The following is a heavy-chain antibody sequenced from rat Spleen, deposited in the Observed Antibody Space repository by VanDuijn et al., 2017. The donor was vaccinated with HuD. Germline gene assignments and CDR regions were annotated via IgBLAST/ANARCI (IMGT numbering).Heavy chain of an antibody. CDR1: GFTFSDYN. D-gene: IGHD1-5*01. CDR2: ISYEGSST. J-gene: IGHJ4*01. V-gene: IGHV5-22*01. CDR3: TTQVQLGVMDA. Sequence: EVQLVESGGGLVQPGRSLKLSCAASGFTFSDYNMAWVRQAPKKGLEWVASISYEGSSTYYGDSVKGRFTISRDNAKSTLYLQMDSLRSEYTATNYCTTQVQLGVMDALGQGASVTVSS.